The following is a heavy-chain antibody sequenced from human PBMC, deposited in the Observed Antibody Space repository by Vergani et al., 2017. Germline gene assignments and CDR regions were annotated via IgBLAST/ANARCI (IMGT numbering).Heavy chain of an antibody. D-gene: IGHD2-8*01. V-gene: IGHV4-34*01. CDR3: ARVNTETNGHLYYYYYMDV. J-gene: IGHJ6*03. CDR1: GGSFTSYH. Sequence: QVQLQQWGGGLLKPSETLSLTCVVNGGSFTSYHWTWIRQSPGEGLEWVGEIDHTGRHDYNPSLKSRLTMSVDKSRNHFSLTLNSVTATDTAIYFCARVNTETNGHLYYYYYMDVWGQGTAVTVS. CDR2: IDHTGRH.